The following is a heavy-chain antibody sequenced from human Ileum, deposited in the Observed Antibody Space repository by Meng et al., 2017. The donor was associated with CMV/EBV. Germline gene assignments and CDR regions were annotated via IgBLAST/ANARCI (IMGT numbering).Heavy chain of an antibody. D-gene: IGHD2-8*01. CDR1: GFTFVDVG. V-gene: IGHV3-33*01. Sequence: SGFTFVDVGMHWVRQAPGKWLEWVEVTWFDGSNEHYADSVKGRFAISRDNSMNTLYLQMNSLRAEDTAVYYCARIFCTTTDCYYDYWCRGTLVTVSS. CDR2: TWFDGSNE. CDR3: ARIFCTTTDCYYDY. J-gene: IGHJ4*02.